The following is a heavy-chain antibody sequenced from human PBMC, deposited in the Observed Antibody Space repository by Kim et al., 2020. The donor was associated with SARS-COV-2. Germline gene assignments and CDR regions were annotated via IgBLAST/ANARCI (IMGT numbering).Heavy chain of an antibody. J-gene: IGHJ4*02. D-gene: IGHD3-10*01. CDR3: ARGRFGGDY. Sequence: GSTYYADSVKGRFTISRDNSKNTVYLQMNSLRAEDTSVYYCARGRFGGDYWGQGTLVTVSS. CDR2: GST. V-gene: IGHV3-66*01.